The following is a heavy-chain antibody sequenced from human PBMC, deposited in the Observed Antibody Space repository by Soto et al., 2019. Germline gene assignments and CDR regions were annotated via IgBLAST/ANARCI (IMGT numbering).Heavy chain of an antibody. J-gene: IGHJ6*02. CDR1: GFCFDEFA. CDR3: EKGRGLHSPIGNYNFGMDD. CDR2: IKWSADSI. V-gene: IGHV3-9*01. D-gene: IGHD3-10*01. Sequence: EVQLAESGGGLVQPGGSLRLSCAAAGFCFDEFAMHWVRQDPGKGLEWVAGIKWSADSIGYVGSVKGRFTISRDNAKSSLYLQMNSLCHEHTGLYCCEKGRGLHSPIGNYNFGMDDWGLGTTVTVSS.